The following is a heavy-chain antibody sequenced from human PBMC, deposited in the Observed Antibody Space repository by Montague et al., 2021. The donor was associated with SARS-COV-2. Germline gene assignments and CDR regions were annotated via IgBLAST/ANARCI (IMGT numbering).Heavy chain of an antibody. CDR3: PRARYYGPLRWFDP. V-gene: IGHV4-61*02. J-gene: IGHJ5*02. CDR1: GGSISSGSYY. CDR2: IYISGNT. Sequence: TLSLTCTVSGGSISSGSYYWSWIRQPAGRGLEWIGRIYISGNTNYNPSLKSHVTISLDTSRNQFSLRLNSATAADTAVYYCPRARYYGPLRWFDPWGQGTLVIVSS. D-gene: IGHD3-22*01.